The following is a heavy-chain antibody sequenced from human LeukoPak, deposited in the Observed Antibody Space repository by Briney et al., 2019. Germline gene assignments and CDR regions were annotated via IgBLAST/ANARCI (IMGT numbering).Heavy chain of an antibody. CDR3: AKDRNPYGDSRDWFDP. CDR1: GFTFSSYA. Sequence: PGGSLRLSCAASGFTFSSYAMSWVRQAPGKGLEWVSAISGSGGSTYYADSVKGRFTISRDNSKNTLYLQMNSLRAEDTAVYYCAKDRNPYGDSRDWFDPWGQGTLVTVSS. D-gene: IGHD4-17*01. J-gene: IGHJ5*02. CDR2: ISGSGGST. V-gene: IGHV3-23*01.